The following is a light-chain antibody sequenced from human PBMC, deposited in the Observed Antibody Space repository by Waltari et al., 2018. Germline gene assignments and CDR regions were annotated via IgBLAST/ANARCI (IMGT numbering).Light chain of an antibody. CDR2: EGS. CDR1: SSDVGSNNI. J-gene: IGLJ1*01. V-gene: IGLV2-23*01. Sequence: QSALTQPASVSGSPGQSITISCTGTSSDVGSNNIVSWYQQHPGKAPNLMIYEGSKRPSGVSNRFSGSKSGNTASLTISGLQAEDEADYYCCSYAGSSTYVFGTGTKVTVL. CDR3: CSYAGSSTYV.